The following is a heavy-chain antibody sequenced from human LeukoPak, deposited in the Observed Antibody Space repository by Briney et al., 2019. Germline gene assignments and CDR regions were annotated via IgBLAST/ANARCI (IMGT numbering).Heavy chain of an antibody. V-gene: IGHV1-18*01. CDR3: ARVLGVPAAKEYNWFDP. CDR2: ISAYNGNT. D-gene: IGHD2-2*01. J-gene: IGHJ5*02. Sequence: ASVKVSCKASGYTFTSCGISWVRQAPGQGLEWMGWISAYNGNTNYAQKLQGRVTMTTDTSTSTAYMELRSLRSDDTAVYYCARVLGVPAAKEYNWFDPWGQGTLVTVSS. CDR1: GYTFTSCG.